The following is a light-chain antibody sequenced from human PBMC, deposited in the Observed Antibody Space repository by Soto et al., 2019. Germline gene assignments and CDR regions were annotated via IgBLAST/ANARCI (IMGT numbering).Light chain of an antibody. V-gene: IGKV1-5*03. CDR2: EAS. CDR1: QSISSW. CDR3: QQSNNYPWT. J-gene: IGKJ1*01. Sequence: DIQMTQSPSTLSASVGDRVTITCRASQSISSWLAWYQQKPGKAPKLLIYEASNLESGVPSRFSGSGSGTEFTLTISSLQPDDFATYNCQQSNNYPWTFGQGTKVEIK.